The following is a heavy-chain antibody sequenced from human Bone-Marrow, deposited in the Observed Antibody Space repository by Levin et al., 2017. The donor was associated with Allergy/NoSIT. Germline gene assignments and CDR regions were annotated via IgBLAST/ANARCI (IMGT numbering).Heavy chain of an antibody. CDR3: ARATRGSSTSET. D-gene: IGHD6-13*01. Sequence: GESLKISCAASGFTFSNYWMGWVRQAPGKGLECVANIKHDGGEEYYVDSVKGRFTISRDNAKTSLYLQMNSLRAEDTAVYYCARATRGSSTSETWGQGTLVTVSS. V-gene: IGHV3-7*01. CDR1: GFTFSNYW. CDR2: IKHDGGEE. J-gene: IGHJ5*02.